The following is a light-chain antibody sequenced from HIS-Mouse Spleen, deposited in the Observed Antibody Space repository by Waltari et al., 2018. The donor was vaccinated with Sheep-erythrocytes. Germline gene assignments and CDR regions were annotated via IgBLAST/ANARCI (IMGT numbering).Light chain of an antibody. CDR3: CSYAGSYTWV. J-gene: IGLJ3*02. Sequence: QSALTQPRPVSGSPGQSVTIPCTGNSSDVGGYNYSPWYQQHPGKAPTLMIYDVSKRPSGVPDRFSGSKSGNTASLTISGLQAEDEADYYCCSYAGSYTWVFGGGTKLTVL. CDR2: DVS. CDR1: SSDVGGYNY. V-gene: IGLV2-11*01.